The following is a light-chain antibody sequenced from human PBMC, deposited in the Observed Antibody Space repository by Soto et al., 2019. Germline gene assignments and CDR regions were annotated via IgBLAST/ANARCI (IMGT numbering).Light chain of an antibody. CDR3: MQSLQTPRT. Sequence: DIVLTQSPLSLPVTPGEPASLSCRSSQSLLGSGGHNYLDWYVQKPGQSPQFVIVLGSHRPAGVPDRFSGSGSGTDFTLKISRVEAEDVGVYFCMQSLQTPRTFGQGTRVEI. V-gene: IGKV2-28*01. CDR2: LGS. CDR1: QSLLGSGGHNY. J-gene: IGKJ1*01.